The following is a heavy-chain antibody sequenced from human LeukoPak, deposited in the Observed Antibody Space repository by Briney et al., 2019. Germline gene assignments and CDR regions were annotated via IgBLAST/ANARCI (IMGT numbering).Heavy chain of an antibody. V-gene: IGHV3-9*01. CDR2: ISWNSGSI. CDR3: AKGDSSGYSTPVDY. J-gene: IGHJ4*02. Sequence: GGSLRLSCAASGFTFDDYAMHWVRQAPGKGLELVSGISWNSGSIGYADSVKGRFTISRDNAKNSLYLQMNSLRAEDTALYYCAKGDSSGYSTPVDYWGQGTLVTVSS. D-gene: IGHD3-22*01. CDR1: GFTFDDYA.